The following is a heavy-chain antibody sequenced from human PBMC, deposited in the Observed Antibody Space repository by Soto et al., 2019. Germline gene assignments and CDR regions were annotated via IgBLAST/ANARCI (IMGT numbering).Heavy chain of an antibody. Sequence: EVQLLESGGGLVQPGGSLRLSCAASGFTFSSYAMSWVRQAPGKGLEWVSAISGSGASTYYADSVKGRFTISRDNSKNTLFLQMNSLRAEDTAVYYCAKTQGYSSRPIDYWGQGTLVTVSS. CDR3: AKTQGYSSRPIDY. V-gene: IGHV3-23*01. J-gene: IGHJ4*02. D-gene: IGHD6-13*01. CDR1: GFTFSSYA. CDR2: ISGSGAST.